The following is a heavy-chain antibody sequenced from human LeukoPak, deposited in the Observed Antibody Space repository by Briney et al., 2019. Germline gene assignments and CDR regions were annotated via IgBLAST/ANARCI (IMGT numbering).Heavy chain of an antibody. CDR3: ARENSGSYRDFDY. V-gene: IGHV4-4*07. D-gene: IGHD1-26*01. CDR1: GGSISIYY. Sequence: SETLSLTCTVSGGSISIYYWSWIRQPAGKGLEWIGRIYTIGSTNYNASLKSRVSMSVATSKNQFSLKRSSATAADTAVFYCARENSGSYRDFDYWGQGTLVTVSS. J-gene: IGHJ4*02. CDR2: IYTIGST.